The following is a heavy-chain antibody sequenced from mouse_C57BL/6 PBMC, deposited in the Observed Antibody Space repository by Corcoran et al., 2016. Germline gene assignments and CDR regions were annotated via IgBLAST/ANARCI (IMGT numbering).Heavy chain of an antibody. V-gene: IGHV1-76*01. CDR3: ARSITTVVEGFAY. CDR1: GYTFTDYY. Sequence: QDQLKQSGTALVRPGASVKLSCKAYGYTFTDYYINWVKQRPGKGLEWIARINPGSGNTYYNEKFKGKATLTAEKSSSTAYMQLSSLTSEDSAVYFCARSITTVVEGFAYWGQGTLVTVSA. D-gene: IGHD1-1*01. CDR2: INPGSGNT. J-gene: IGHJ3*01.